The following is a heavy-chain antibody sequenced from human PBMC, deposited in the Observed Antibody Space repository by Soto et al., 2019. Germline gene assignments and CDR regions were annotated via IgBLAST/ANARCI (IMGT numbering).Heavy chain of an antibody. V-gene: IGHV1-2*02. CDR2: INPNNGGT. J-gene: IGHJ4*02. D-gene: IGHD2-15*01. Sequence: QVHLVQSGAEVKKPGASVRVSCTASGYSFNGNSMHWVRQAPGQGLEWMGWINPNNGGTKYAQRCRGGVTMTRDTSIRTDDMELNRRKSDDTAVYYCVTQRSGVVYWCQGTLFTVSS. CDR3: VTQRSGVVY. CDR1: GYSFNGNS.